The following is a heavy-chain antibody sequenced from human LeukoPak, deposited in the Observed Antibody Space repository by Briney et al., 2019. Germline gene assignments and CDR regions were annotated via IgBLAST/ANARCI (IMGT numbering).Heavy chain of an antibody. D-gene: IGHD6-19*01. CDR3: AGFTSDWYYYYYYMDV. V-gene: IGHV4-34*01. Sequence: SETLSLTCAVYGGSFSGYYWSWIRQPPGKGLEWIGEINHSGSTNYNPSLKSRVTMSVDTSKNQFSLKLSSATAADTAVYYCAGFTSDWYYYYYYMDVWGKGTTVTISS. CDR2: INHSGST. CDR1: GGSFSGYY. J-gene: IGHJ6*03.